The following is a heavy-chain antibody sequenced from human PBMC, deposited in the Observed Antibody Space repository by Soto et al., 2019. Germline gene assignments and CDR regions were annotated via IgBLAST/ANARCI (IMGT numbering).Heavy chain of an antibody. V-gene: IGHV4-59*01. CDR2: IYCSGST. D-gene: IGHD4-17*01. J-gene: IGHJ4*02. CDR3: ASVYGDSLAY. Sequence: QVQLQESGPGLVKPSETLSLTCTVSGGSISSYYRSWILQPPGKGLEWIGYIYCSGSTNYNPSLKSPVTIPVDTSKTQFSLHLRSVPAADTAVYYCASVYGDSLAYWGQGTLVTVSS. CDR1: GGSISSYY.